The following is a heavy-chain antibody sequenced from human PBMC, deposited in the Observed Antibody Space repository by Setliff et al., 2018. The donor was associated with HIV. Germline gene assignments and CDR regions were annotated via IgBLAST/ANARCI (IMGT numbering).Heavy chain of an antibody. D-gene: IGHD2-21*01. CDR3: AKDKVIAVYYYYGMDV. CDR2: ISGSGGST. J-gene: IGHJ6*02. CDR1: RFTFSSYW. V-gene: IGHV3-23*01. Sequence: GGSLRLSCAASRFTFSSYWMHWVRQAPGKGLEWVSAISGSGGSTYYADSVKGRFTISRDNSKNTLYLQMNSLRAEDTAVYYCAKDKVIAVYYYYGMDVWGQGTTVTVSS.